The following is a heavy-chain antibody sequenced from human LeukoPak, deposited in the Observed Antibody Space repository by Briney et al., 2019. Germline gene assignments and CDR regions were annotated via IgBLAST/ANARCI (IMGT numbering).Heavy chain of an antibody. CDR1: GFTFSTSW. D-gene: IGHD3-3*01. V-gene: IGHV3-7*01. CDR2: IKQDGSEM. J-gene: IGHJ4*02. CDR3: ARSEGRGLFYLFDY. Sequence: GGSLRLSCAATGFTFSTSWMNRVRQAPGKGLEWVANIKQDGSEMYYVDSVKGRFTVSRDNAKNSLYLQMNSLRAEDTAVYYCARSEGRGLFYLFDYWGQGTLVTVSS.